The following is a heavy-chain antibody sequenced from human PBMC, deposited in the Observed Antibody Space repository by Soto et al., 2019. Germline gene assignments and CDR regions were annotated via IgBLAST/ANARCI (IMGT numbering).Heavy chain of an antibody. CDR1: GGSFSGYY. CDR2: INHSGST. V-gene: IGHV4-34*01. Sequence: QVQLQQWGVGLLKPSETLSLTCAVYGGSFSGYYWSWIRQPPGKGLEWIGEINHSGSTNYNPSLKSRVTISVDTSKNQFSLKLSSVTAADTAVYYCARGDVRDCSGGSCYGYWYFDLWGRGTLVTVSS. CDR3: ARGDVRDCSGGSCYGYWYFDL. J-gene: IGHJ2*01. D-gene: IGHD2-15*01.